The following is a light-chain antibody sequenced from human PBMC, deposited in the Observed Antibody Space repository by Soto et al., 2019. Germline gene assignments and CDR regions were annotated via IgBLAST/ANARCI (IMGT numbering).Light chain of an antibody. CDR1: QTISDF. Sequence: DIQMTQSPSSLSASIGDRVTITCRASQTISDFLNWYQLKPGKAPKLLIYAASTLQSGVPSRSSSSGYGTDFTLTISSLQPEDFATYYCQQLNSYPITLGQGSRLEIK. V-gene: IGKV1-39*01. CDR3: QQLNSYPIT. J-gene: IGKJ5*01. CDR2: AAS.